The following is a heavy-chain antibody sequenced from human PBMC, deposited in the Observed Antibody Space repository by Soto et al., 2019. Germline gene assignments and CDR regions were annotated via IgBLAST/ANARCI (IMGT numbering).Heavy chain of an antibody. V-gene: IGHV4-61*01. Sequence: SETLSLTCTVSGGSVSSGSYYWSWIRPPPGKGLEWIGYIYYSGSTNHNPSLKSRVTISVGTSKNQFSLKLTSMTAADTAVYYGATDRQAGFTHYFDPWGQGTLVTVSS. J-gene: IGHJ5*02. CDR2: IYYSGST. CDR1: GGSVSSGSYY. D-gene: IGHD6-19*01. CDR3: ATDRQAGFTHYFDP.